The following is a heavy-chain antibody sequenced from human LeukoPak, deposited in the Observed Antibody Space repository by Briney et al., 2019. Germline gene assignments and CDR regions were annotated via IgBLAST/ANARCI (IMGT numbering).Heavy chain of an antibody. V-gene: IGHV1-8*01. Sequence: ASVKVSCKASGYTFTSYDINWVRQATGQGLEWMGWMNPNSGNTGYAQKFQGRVTMTRNTSISTAYMELSSLRSEDTAVYYCARYPYSYGYNYYYYYGMDVWGQGTTVTVSS. D-gene: IGHD5-18*01. J-gene: IGHJ6*02. CDR2: MNPNSGNT. CDR3: ARYPYSYGYNYYYYYGMDV. CDR1: GYTFTSYD.